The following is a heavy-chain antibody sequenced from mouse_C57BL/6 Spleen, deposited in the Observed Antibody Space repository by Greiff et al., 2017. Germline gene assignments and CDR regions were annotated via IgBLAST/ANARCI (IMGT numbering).Heavy chain of an antibody. Sequence: DVMLVESGGGLVKPGGSLKLSCAASGFTFSSYAMSWVRQTPEKRLEWVATISDGGSYTYYPDNVKCRFTISRDNAKNNLYLQMSHLKSEDTAMYYCARGRDYYGSSYYFDYWGQGTTLTVSS. CDR3: ARGRDYYGSSYYFDY. D-gene: IGHD1-1*01. CDR1: GFTFSSYA. V-gene: IGHV5-4*03. CDR2: ISDGGSYT. J-gene: IGHJ2*01.